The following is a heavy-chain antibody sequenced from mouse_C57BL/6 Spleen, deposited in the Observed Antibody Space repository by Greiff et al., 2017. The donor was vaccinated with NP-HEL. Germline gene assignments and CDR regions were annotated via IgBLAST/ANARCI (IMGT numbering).Heavy chain of an antibody. CDR1: GFTFSDYG. V-gene: IGHV5-17*01. CDR3: ANYYGSSGDWFAY. Sequence: EVKLQESGGGLVKPGGSLKLSCAASGFTFSDYGMHWVRQAPEKGLEWVAYISSGSSTIYYADTVKGRFTISRDNAKNTLFLQMTSLRSEDTAMYYCANYYGSSGDWFAYWGQGTLVTVSA. CDR2: ISSGSSTI. D-gene: IGHD1-1*01. J-gene: IGHJ3*01.